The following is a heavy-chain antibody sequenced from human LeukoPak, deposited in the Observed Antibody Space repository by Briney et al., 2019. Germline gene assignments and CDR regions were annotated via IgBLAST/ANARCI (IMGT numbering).Heavy chain of an antibody. CDR3: AKDSRDGYNTPKIDY. CDR2: ISWNSGRI. Sequence: GGSLRLSCAASGFTSDDYAMHWVRQAPGKALEWVAGISWNSGRIGYVDSVKGRFTISRDNAKNSLYLQMNSLREEDTAFYYCAKDSRDGYNTPKIDYWGQGTLVPVSS. V-gene: IGHV3-9*02. D-gene: IGHD5-24*01. CDR1: GFTSDDYA. J-gene: IGHJ4*02.